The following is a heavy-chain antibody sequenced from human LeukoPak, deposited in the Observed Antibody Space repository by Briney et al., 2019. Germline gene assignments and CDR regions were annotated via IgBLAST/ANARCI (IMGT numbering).Heavy chain of an antibody. J-gene: IGHJ3*02. Sequence: ASVKVSCKASGYTFTGYYMYWVRQAPGQGLEWMGRINPNSGGTNYAQKFQGRVTMTRDTSISTAYMELSRLRSDDTAVYYCAVDLRDIVGAKGAFDIWGQGTMVTVYS. CDR1: GYTFTGYY. D-gene: IGHD1-26*01. CDR3: AVDLRDIVGAKGAFDI. V-gene: IGHV1-2*06. CDR2: INPNSGGT.